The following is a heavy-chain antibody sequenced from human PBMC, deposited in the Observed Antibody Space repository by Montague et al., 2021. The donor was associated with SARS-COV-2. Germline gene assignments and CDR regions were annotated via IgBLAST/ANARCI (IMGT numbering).Heavy chain of an antibody. V-gene: IGHV3-23*01. CDR2: ISGGVGNT. J-gene: IGHJ4*02. D-gene: IGHD3-10*01. CDR3: AKGMDRMVQGIIIWKNGDYFDY. CDR1: GFTFSAYA. Sequence: SLRLSCAASGFTFSAYAMNWVRQAPGGGLEWVAGISGGVGNTYYADSVKGRFTISRDNSKKALYLQLNTLRPEDTAVYYCAKGMDRMVQGIIIWKNGDYFDYWGQGTLVAVSS.